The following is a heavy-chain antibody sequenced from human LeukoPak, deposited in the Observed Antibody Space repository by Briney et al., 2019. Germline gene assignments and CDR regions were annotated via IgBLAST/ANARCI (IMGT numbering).Heavy chain of an antibody. CDR3: STPIGY. J-gene: IGHJ4*02. CDR1: GFTFSKAW. CDR2: IKSRTDGETI. Sequence: KSGGSLRLSCAVSGFTFSKAWMSWVRQAPGKGLEWIGRIKSRTDGETIDYAAPVKGRFTISRDDSKNTLYLQMNALKTEDTAVYYCSTPIGYWGQGTLVAVSS. V-gene: IGHV3-15*01.